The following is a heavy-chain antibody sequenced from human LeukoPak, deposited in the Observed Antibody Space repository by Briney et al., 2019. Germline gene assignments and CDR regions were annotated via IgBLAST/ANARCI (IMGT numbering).Heavy chain of an antibody. Sequence: SETLSLTCTVSNYSISSGYYWGWIRQSPGKGLEWIGSIYHGGSTYYNPSLRSRVIVSVDTSKNQFSLKLSSVTAADTAVYYCARGVPYYDSSGYYYSWYFDLWGRGTLVTVSS. D-gene: IGHD3-22*01. V-gene: IGHV4-38-2*02. CDR1: NYSISSGYY. J-gene: IGHJ2*01. CDR2: IYHGGST. CDR3: ARGVPYYDSSGYYYSWYFDL.